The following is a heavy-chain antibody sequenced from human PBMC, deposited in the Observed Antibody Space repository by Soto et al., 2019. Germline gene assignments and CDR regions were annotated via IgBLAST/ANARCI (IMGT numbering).Heavy chain of an antibody. Sequence: VASVKVSCKTSGFAFTSYPFSWVRQAPGQGLEWLAWVHPYEGTTKVAHQFRDRLTVTTDTSAATVFMELTRLTSDDTAVYYCGSGHYYYYGMDVWGQGTTVTVSS. CDR1: GFAFTSYP. J-gene: IGHJ6*02. V-gene: IGHV1-18*04. CDR3: GSGHYYYYGMDV. CDR2: VHPYEGTT.